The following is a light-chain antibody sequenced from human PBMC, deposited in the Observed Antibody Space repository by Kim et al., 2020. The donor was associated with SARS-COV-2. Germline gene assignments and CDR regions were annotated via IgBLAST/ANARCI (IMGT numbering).Light chain of an antibody. CDR2: GAS. CDR1: QSVSSN. CDR3: QQYNNWPPIT. Sequence: SPVERTSPSCRASQSVSSNLAWYQQKHEQAPRLRIYGASTRATGIPARFSGSGSGTEFTLTISSLQSEEFAVYYCQQYNNWPPITFGQGTRLEIK. J-gene: IGKJ5*01. V-gene: IGKV3-15*01.